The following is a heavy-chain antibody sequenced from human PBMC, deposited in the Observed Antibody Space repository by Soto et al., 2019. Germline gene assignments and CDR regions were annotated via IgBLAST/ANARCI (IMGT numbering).Heavy chain of an antibody. CDR2: IKSKTDGGTT. Sequence: EVQLVESGGGLVKPGGSLRLSCAASGFTFSNAWMNWVRQAPGKGLEWVGRIKSKTDGGTTDYAAPVKGRFTISRDDSKNTLYLQMTSLKTEDTAVYYCTTDLDYSGSGSYYYYYGMDVWGQGTTVTVSS. CDR1: GFTFSNAW. V-gene: IGHV3-15*07. D-gene: IGHD3-10*01. CDR3: TTDLDYSGSGSYYYYYGMDV. J-gene: IGHJ6*02.